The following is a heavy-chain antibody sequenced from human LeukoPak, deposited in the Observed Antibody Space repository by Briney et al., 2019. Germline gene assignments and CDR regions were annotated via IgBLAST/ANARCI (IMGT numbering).Heavy chain of an antibody. CDR2: MNPNSGNT. D-gene: IGHD2-8*01. Sequence: ASVKVSCKASGYTFTSYDINWVRQATGQGLEWMGWMNPNSGNTGYAQKFQGRVTMTRNTSISTAYMELSGLRSEDTAVYYCAREWLYYYYMDVWGKGTTVTVSS. CDR1: GYTFTSYD. J-gene: IGHJ6*03. CDR3: AREWLYYYYMDV. V-gene: IGHV1-8*01.